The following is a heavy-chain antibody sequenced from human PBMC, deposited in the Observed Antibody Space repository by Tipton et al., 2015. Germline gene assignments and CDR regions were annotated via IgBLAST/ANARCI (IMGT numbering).Heavy chain of an antibody. D-gene: IGHD2-2*01. CDR2: FWYDGSNK. CDR3: ARQPGYCNSPSCYGLFYFDY. CDR1: GFTLSSYG. Sequence: SLRLSCAASGFTLSSYGMHWVRQAPGKGLEWVATFWYDGSNKYYAESVKGRFTISRDNSKNTLYLQMNSLRAEDTAVYYCARQPGYCNSPSCYGLFYFDYWGQGTLVTVSS. V-gene: IGHV3-33*01. J-gene: IGHJ4*02.